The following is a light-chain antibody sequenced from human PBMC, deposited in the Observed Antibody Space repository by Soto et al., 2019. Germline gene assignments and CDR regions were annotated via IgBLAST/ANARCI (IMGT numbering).Light chain of an antibody. CDR3: SSYTSDSNWV. Sequence: LTQPASVSGSPGQSITISCTGTISDVGAYNYVSWYQQHPGKAPKLMIYDVSNRPSGVSNRFSGSKSGYTASLTISGLQAEDEADYYCSSYTSDSNWVFGGGTQLPS. J-gene: IGLJ3*02. V-gene: IGLV2-14*03. CDR2: DVS. CDR1: ISDVGAYNY.